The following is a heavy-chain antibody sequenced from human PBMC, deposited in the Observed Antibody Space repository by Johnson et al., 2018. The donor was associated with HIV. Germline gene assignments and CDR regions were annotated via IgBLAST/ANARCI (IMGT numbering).Heavy chain of an antibody. CDR1: GFTFSDYY. Sequence: QVQLVESGGGLVKPGGSLRLSCAVSGFTFSDYYMSWIRQAPGKGLEWVSYISMSGRTIYYADSVKGRFTISRDNAKNSLYLQMNSLRAEYTAVYYCARDRYYDSSGSHAFDSWGQGTMVTGSS. CDR2: ISMSGRTI. V-gene: IGHV3-11*04. J-gene: IGHJ3*02. CDR3: ARDRYYDSSGSHAFDS. D-gene: IGHD3-22*01.